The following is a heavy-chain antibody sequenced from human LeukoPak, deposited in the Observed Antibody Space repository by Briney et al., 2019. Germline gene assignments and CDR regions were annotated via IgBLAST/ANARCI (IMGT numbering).Heavy chain of an antibody. CDR1: GYTFTTYD. CDR2: MNPPSGDT. J-gene: IGHJ4*02. Sequence: ASVKVSCKASGYTFTTYDIHWVRQATGQGLEWLGWMNPPSGDTGYAQKFQGRVTMTSDTSTNTAYMELSSLTSDDMALYYCARGLGYGGKSVGYWGQGTLVTVSS. CDR3: ARGLGYGGKSVGY. V-gene: IGHV1-8*01. D-gene: IGHD4-23*01.